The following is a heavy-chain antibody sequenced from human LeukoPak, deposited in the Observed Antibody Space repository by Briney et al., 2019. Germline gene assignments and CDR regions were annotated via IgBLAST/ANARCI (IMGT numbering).Heavy chain of an antibody. D-gene: IGHD3-10*01. J-gene: IGHJ6*03. V-gene: IGHV1-69*13. CDR3: ARGTTMVRGARNYYYYYMDV. CDR2: IIPIFGTA. Sequence: GASVKVSCKASGGTFSSYAISWVRQAPGQGLEWMGGIIPIFGTANYAQKFQGRVTITADESTSTAYMELSSPRSEDTAVYYCARGTTMVRGARNYYYYYMDVWGKGTTVTVSS. CDR1: GGTFSSYA.